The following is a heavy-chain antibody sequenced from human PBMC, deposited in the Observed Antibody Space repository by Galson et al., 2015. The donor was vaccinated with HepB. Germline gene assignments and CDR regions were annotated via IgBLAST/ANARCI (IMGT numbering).Heavy chain of an antibody. D-gene: IGHD2-21*02. CDR3: TREKDIVVVAATLLRRGMDV. J-gene: IGHJ6*02. Sequence: SLRLSCAASGFTFGDYAMNWVRQAPGKGQEWVGFIRGKAYGGTTEYAASVKGRFTISRDDSKSIAYLQMNSLKIEDTAVYYCTREKDIVVVAATLLRRGMDVWGQGTTVTVSS. CDR2: IRGKAYGGTT. CDR1: GFTFGDYA. V-gene: IGHV3-49*04.